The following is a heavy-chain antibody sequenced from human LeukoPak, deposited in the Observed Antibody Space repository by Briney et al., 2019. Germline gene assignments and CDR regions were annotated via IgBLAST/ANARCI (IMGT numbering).Heavy chain of an antibody. Sequence: SQTLSLTCTVSGGSISSDSYYWTWIRQPAGKGLEWIGLIYTFGNTNYNPSLKSRVTISVDTSKNQFSLKVNSVTAADTAVYYCARRHSSGWFYYWGQGTLVTVSS. J-gene: IGHJ4*02. CDR1: GGSISSDSYY. D-gene: IGHD6-19*01. CDR2: IYTFGNT. CDR3: ARRHSSGWFYY. V-gene: IGHV4-61*02.